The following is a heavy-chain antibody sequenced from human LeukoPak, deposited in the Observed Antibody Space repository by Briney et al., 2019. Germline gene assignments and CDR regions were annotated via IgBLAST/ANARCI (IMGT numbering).Heavy chain of an antibody. Sequence: SETLSLTCTVSGGSISSYYWSWIRQPPGKGLEWIGYIYCSGSTNYNPSLKSRVTISVDTSKNQFSLKLSSVTAADTAVYYCARHSYDFWSGYLKADAFDIWGQGTMVTVSS. CDR1: GGSISSYY. CDR3: ARHSYDFWSGYLKADAFDI. J-gene: IGHJ3*02. V-gene: IGHV4-59*08. D-gene: IGHD3-3*01. CDR2: IYCSGST.